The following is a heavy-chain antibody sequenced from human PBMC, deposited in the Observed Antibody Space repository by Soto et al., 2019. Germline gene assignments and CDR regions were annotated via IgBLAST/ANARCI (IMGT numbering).Heavy chain of an antibody. CDR3: IQSRCGGDCLQSYASYYYYGMDV. CDR2: IKSKAAGGTA. D-gene: IGHD2-21*02. V-gene: IGHV3-15*07. J-gene: IGHJ6*02. Sequence: GGSLRLSCAASGFTFNNAWMSWIRQAPGKGLEWVGFIKSKAAGGTAGYAAPVEGRFTISRDDSRNTLYLQMNSLKTEDTATYYCIQSRCGGDCLQSYASYYYYGMDVWGQGTTVTVSS. CDR1: GFTFNNAW.